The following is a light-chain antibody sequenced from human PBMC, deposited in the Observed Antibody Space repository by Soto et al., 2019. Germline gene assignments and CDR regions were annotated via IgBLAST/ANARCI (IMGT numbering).Light chain of an antibody. Sequence: QSVLTQPPSTSGTPGQRVTISCSGSSSNIGSNYVYWYQQLPGTAPKLLIYRNNQRPSGVPDRFSGSKSGTLASLAISGLRSEDEADYYCATWDDSLSGQVFGGGTKVTVL. CDR1: SSNIGSNY. J-gene: IGLJ3*02. V-gene: IGLV1-47*01. CDR2: RNN. CDR3: ATWDDSLSGQV.